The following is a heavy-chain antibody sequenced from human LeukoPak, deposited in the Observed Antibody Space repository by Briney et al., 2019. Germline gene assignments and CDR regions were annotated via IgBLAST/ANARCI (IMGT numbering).Heavy chain of an antibody. CDR1: GFSFSTCG. CDR2: IRYDGSNK. CDR3: AKDPDY. J-gene: IGHJ4*02. V-gene: IGHV3-30*02. Sequence: GGSLRLSCAASGFSFSTCGLHWVRQAPGKGLEWVAFIRYDGSNKYYADSVKGRFTISRDNSKSTLYLQVNSLRAEDTAVYYCAKDPDYWGQGTLVTVSS.